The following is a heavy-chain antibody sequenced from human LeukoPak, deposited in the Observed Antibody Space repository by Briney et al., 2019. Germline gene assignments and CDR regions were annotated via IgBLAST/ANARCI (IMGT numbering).Heavy chain of an antibody. CDR3: AGGHRHFYSYYFMDV. J-gene: IGHJ6*03. V-gene: IGHV4-4*02. CDR1: GGSISSLNW. CDR2: IYHSGNN. Sequence: PSETLSLTCVVSGGSISSLNWWSWVRQPPGRGLEWIGEIYHSGNNNSNPSLTSRVTISLDESKNQFSLKVTSVTAADTAVYYCAGGHRHFYSYYFMDVWGKGTTVTVSS. D-gene: IGHD3-16*01.